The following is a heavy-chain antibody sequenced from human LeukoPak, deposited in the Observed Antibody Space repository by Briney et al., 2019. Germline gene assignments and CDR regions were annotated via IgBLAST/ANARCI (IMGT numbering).Heavy chain of an antibody. CDR1: GYTFTGYY. Sequence: ASVKVSCKASGYTFTGYYMHWVRQAPGKGLEWMGGFDPEDGETIYAQKFQGRVTMTEDTSTDTAYMELSSLRSEDTAVYYCATPTGSSSAVDGFDIWGQGTMVTVSS. D-gene: IGHD6-13*01. V-gene: IGHV1-24*01. CDR3: ATPTGSSSAVDGFDI. CDR2: FDPEDGET. J-gene: IGHJ3*02.